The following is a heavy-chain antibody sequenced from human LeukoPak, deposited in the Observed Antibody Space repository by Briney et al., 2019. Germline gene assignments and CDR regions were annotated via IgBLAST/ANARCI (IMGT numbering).Heavy chain of an antibody. D-gene: IGHD6-13*01. V-gene: IGHV4-59*08. CDR1: GDPITNYY. Sequence: SETLSLTCAVSGDPITNYYWTWIRQPPGKGLEWIGYIYYSGSAKYNPSLKSRVSMSIDMSKKQISLKVTSVTAADTAVYYCASGVTAAEFDYWGQGTLVTVSS. J-gene: IGHJ4*02. CDR3: ASGVTAAEFDY. CDR2: IYYSGSA.